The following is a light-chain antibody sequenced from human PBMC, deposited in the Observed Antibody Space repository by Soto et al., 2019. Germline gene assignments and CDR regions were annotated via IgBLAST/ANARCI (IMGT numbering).Light chain of an antibody. CDR2: AAS. Sequence: DLQMTQSPSSVSASVGNRVTITCRASQGISSWLAWYQQKPGKAPKLLISAASSLQSGVPPRFSGSGSGTDFTLTISSLQPEDFAIYYCLQANRVPLSFGQGTRLEIK. V-gene: IGKV1-12*01. CDR3: LQANRVPLS. CDR1: QGISSW. J-gene: IGKJ5*01.